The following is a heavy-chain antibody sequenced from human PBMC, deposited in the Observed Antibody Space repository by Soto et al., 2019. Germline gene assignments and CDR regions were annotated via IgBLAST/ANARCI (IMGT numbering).Heavy chain of an antibody. D-gene: IGHD3-10*01. Sequence: GGSLRLSCAASGFTFSSYAMSWVRQAPGKGLEWVSAIGGSGGSTYYADSVKGRFTISRDNSKNTLYLQMNSLRAEDTAVYYGAKDHITMVRGVSRGFDYWGQGTLVTVSS. V-gene: IGHV3-23*01. CDR3: AKDHITMVRGVSRGFDY. J-gene: IGHJ4*02. CDR2: IGGSGGST. CDR1: GFTFSSYA.